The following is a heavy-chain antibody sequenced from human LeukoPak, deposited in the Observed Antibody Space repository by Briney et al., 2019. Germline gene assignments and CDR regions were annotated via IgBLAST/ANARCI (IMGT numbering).Heavy chain of an antibody. D-gene: IGHD3-3*01. J-gene: IGHJ4*02. CDR1: GGSFSGYY. V-gene: IGHV4-34*01. CDR2: INHSGSS. CDR3: AVTYYDFWNY. Sequence: SETLSLTCAVFGGSFSGYYWSWIRQPPGKGLEWIGEINHSGSSNYNPSLKSRVTISVDTSKKQFSLKLTSVTAADTAVYYCAVTYYDFWNYWGQGTLVTVSS.